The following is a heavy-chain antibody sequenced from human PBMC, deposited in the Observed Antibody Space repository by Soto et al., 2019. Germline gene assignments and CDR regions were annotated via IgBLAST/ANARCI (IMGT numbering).Heavy chain of an antibody. D-gene: IGHD3-16*02. Sequence: GGSLRLSCAASGFTFSSYWMSWVRQAPGKGLEWVANIKQDGSEKYYVDSVKGRFTISRDNAKNSLYLQMNSLRAEDTAVYYCARENRYIWGSYRYLDYWGQGTLVTVSS. CDR2: IKQDGSEK. J-gene: IGHJ4*02. CDR3: ARENRYIWGSYRYLDY. V-gene: IGHV3-7*01. CDR1: GFTFSSYW.